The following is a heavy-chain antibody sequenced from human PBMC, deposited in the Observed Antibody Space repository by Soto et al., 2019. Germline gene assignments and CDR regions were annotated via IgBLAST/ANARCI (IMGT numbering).Heavy chain of an antibody. V-gene: IGHV1-18*01. J-gene: IGHJ6*02. D-gene: IGHD6-13*01. CDR2: ISAYNGNT. CDR1: GYTFTSYG. CDR3: CGSIAAAAPSYYYYGMDV. Sequence: ASVKVSCKASGYTFTSYGISWVRQAPGQGLEWMGWISAYNGNTNYAQKLQGRVTMTTDTSTSTAYMELRSLRSDDTAVYYCCGSIAAAAPSYYYYGMDVWGQGTTVTVSS.